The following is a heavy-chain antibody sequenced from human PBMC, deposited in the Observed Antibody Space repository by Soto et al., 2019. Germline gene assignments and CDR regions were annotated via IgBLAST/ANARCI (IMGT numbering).Heavy chain of an antibody. CDR3: ARAPFGSGYQMQGTLLAPFQH. D-gene: IGHD3-22*01. CDR1: GGTFSSYA. Sequence: SVKVSCKASGGTFSSYAISWVRRAPGQGLEWMGGIIPIFGTANYAQKFQGRVTITADESTSTAYMELSSLRSEDTAVYYCARAPFGSGYQMQGTLLAPFQHWGQGTLVTVSS. V-gene: IGHV1-69*13. CDR2: IIPIFGTA. J-gene: IGHJ1*01.